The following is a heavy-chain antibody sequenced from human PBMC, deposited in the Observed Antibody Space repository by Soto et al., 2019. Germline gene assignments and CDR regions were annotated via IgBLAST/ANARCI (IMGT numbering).Heavy chain of an antibody. D-gene: IGHD3-22*01. CDR3: ARGNTMIVVVTPYDAFDI. CDR1: GYSFISYW. J-gene: IGHJ3*02. Sequence: PGESLKISCKGSGYSFISYWIIWVRQMPGKGLEWMGRIDPSDSYTNYSPSFQGHVTISADKSISTAYLQWSSLKASDTAMYYCARGNTMIVVVTPYDAFDIWGQGTMVTVSS. CDR2: IDPSDSYT. V-gene: IGHV5-10-1*01.